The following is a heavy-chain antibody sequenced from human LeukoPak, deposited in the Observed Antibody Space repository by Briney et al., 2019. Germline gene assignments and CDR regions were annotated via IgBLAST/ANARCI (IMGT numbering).Heavy chain of an antibody. J-gene: IGHJ4*02. V-gene: IGHV4-59*08. CDR1: GGSISTHY. CDR2: IHYSGTT. Sequence: PSETLSLTCTVSGGSISTHYWSWIRQPPGKGLEWIGHIHYSGTTNYNPSLKSRVTISVDTSKNQFSLKLSSVTAADTAVYYCARHLNTDMVKAHFHYWGQGTLVSVSS. D-gene: IGHD5-18*01. CDR3: ARHLNTDMVKAHFHY.